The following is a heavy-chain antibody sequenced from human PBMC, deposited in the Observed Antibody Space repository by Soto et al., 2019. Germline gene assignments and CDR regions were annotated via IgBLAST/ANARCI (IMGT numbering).Heavy chain of an antibody. CDR3: AGGPTYYDFWSGYHHNWFDP. Sequence: ASVKVSCKASGYTFTSYDINWVRQATGQGLEWMGWMNPNSGNTGYAQKFRGRVTMTRNTSISTAYMELSSLRSEDTAVYYCAGGPTYYDFWSGYHHNWFDPWGQGTLVTVSS. D-gene: IGHD3-3*01. CDR1: GYTFTSYD. J-gene: IGHJ5*02. V-gene: IGHV1-8*01. CDR2: MNPNSGNT.